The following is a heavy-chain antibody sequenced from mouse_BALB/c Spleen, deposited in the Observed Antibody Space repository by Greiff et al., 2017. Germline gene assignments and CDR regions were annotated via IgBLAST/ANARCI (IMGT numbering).Heavy chain of an antibody. D-gene: IGHD1-1*01. Sequence: EVHLVESGGGLVQPGGSLKLSCAASGFTFSSYGMSWVRQTPDKRLELVATINSNGGSTYYPDSVKGRFTISRDNAKNTLYLQMSSLKSEDTAMYYCARDPPHYYGSLYFDYWGQGTTLTVSS. V-gene: IGHV5-6-3*01. J-gene: IGHJ2*01. CDR2: INSNGGST. CDR1: GFTFSSYG. CDR3: ARDPPHYYGSLYFDY.